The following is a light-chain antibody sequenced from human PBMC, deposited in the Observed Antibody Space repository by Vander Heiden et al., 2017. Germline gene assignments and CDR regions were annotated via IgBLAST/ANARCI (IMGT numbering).Light chain of an antibody. CDR1: QSVSSSY. CDR3: QQYGSSPPTIT. Sequence: EIVLTQSPGTLSLSPGERATLSCRASQSVSSSYLAWYQQKPGQAPRLLIYGASSRDTGIPDRFSGSGSGTDFTLTISRLEPEDFAVYYCQQYGSSPPTITFGQGTRLEIK. J-gene: IGKJ5*01. CDR2: GAS. V-gene: IGKV3-20*01.